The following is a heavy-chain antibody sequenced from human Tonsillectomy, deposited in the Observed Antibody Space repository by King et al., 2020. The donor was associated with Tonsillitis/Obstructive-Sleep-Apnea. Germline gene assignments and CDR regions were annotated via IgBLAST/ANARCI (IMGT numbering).Heavy chain of an antibody. V-gene: IGHV4-39*01. CDR1: GGSISNSNYY. CDR3: ARLANCSGGSCFWFDP. Sequence: QLQESGPGLVKPSETLSLTCTVSGGSISNSNYYWGWIRQPPGEGLEWIGASYYSGSTYYNPSLKSRITLSVDTSTNKFYLKLTSVTASDTSVYYCARLANCSGGSCFWFDPWGQGTLVTVSS. D-gene: IGHD2-15*01. J-gene: IGHJ5*02. CDR2: SYYSGST.